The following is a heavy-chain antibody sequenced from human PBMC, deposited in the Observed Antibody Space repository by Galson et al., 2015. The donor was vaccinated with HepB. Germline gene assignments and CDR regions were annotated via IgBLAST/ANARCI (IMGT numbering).Heavy chain of an antibody. V-gene: IGHV3-23*01. Sequence: SLRLSCAASGFTFGSTAMTWVRQAPGKGLEWASGISANGGSRFYAESVKGRFTISRDNSKNTLYFQMNSLRAEDTAVYYCAKGYGLFDLWGQGTLVTVSS. D-gene: IGHD4-17*01. J-gene: IGHJ5*02. CDR3: AKGYGLFDL. CDR2: ISANGGSR. CDR1: GFTFGSTA.